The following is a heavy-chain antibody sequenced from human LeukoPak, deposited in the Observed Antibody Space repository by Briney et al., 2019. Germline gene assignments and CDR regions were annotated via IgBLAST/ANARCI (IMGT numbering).Heavy chain of an antibody. D-gene: IGHD6-25*01. CDR3: ARGLGSSGPKRHRYMDV. CDR1: GGSFSGYY. CDR2: INHSGST. V-gene: IGHV4-34*01. Sequence: SETLSLTCAVYGGSFSGYYWSWIRQPPGKGLEWIGEINHSGSTNYNPSLKSRVTISVDTSKNQFSLKLSSVTAADTAVYYCARGLGSSGPKRHRYMDVWGKGTTVTVSS. J-gene: IGHJ6*03.